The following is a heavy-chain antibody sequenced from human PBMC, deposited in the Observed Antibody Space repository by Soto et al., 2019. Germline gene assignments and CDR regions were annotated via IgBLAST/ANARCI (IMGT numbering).Heavy chain of an antibody. CDR1: GFTFSLAW. V-gene: IGHV3-15*07. CDR2: IKSEGSGGTT. D-gene: IGHD3-22*01. Sequence: EEQLVESGGGLVKPGGSLSLSCAGSGFTFSLAWMNWVRQAPGKGLEWVGSIKSEGSGGTTDYAAPVKGRFTIPRDDSATTLYLQMNNLTTEDTAVYYFILSWTYNPDNSVWGQGTMVTVSS. CDR3: ILSWTYNPDNSV. J-gene: IGHJ3*01.